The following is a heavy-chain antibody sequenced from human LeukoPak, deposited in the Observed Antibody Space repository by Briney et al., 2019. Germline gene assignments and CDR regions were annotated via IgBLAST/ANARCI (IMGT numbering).Heavy chain of an antibody. D-gene: IGHD3-10*01. J-gene: IGHJ3*02. CDR1: GFTFDDYA. Sequence: PGRSLRLSCAASGFTFDDYAMHWVRQAPGKGLEWVSGISWNSGSIGYADSVKGRFTISRDNAKNTLYLQMNSLRAEDTALYYCARVWLRTTMVRGVIIPGAFDIWGQGTMVTVSS. CDR2: ISWNSGSI. V-gene: IGHV3-9*01. CDR3: ARVWLRTTMVRGVIIPGAFDI.